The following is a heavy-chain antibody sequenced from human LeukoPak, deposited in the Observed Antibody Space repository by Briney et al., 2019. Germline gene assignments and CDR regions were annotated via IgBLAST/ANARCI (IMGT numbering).Heavy chain of an antibody. J-gene: IGHJ5*02. V-gene: IGHV5-51*01. Sequence: GESLKFSGQGSGYTLTSFSLGWAPQMPGKGLEWMGIIYPGDSDTRYSPSFQGQVTISADKSISTAYLQWSSLKASDTAMYYRARGVSGHHPDTWGQGALVTVSS. CDR3: ARGVSGHHPDT. CDR2: IYPGDSDT. CDR1: GYTLTSFS. D-gene: IGHD1-26*01.